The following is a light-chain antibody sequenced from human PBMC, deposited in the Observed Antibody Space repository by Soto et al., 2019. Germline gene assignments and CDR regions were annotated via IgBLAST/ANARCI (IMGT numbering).Light chain of an antibody. CDR2: LGS. V-gene: IGKV2-28*01. Sequence: DIVMTQSPLSLPVTPGEPASISCRSSQSLLHSNGYNYLDWYLQKSGQSPQLLIYLGSNRASGVPDRFSGSGSGTDFTLQITRVEAEDVGIYYCMQTLQTPTFGQGTKVDIK. J-gene: IGKJ1*01. CDR3: MQTLQTPT. CDR1: QSLLHSNGYNY.